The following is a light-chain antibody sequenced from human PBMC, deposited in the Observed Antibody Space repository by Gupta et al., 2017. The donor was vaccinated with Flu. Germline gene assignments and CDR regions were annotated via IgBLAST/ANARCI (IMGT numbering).Light chain of an antibody. CDR2: NAC. Sequence: PPFLSASVGDRVTIPCRPSQVISSYLAWYQQKPREAPKLLIFNACTMDAGVPSRFSGGASGTEFTLTITILHPEDFTTYYCQQWDYYPRTFGQGTKVEIK. V-gene: IGKV1-9*01. J-gene: IGKJ1*01. CDR1: QVISSY. CDR3: QQWDYYPRT.